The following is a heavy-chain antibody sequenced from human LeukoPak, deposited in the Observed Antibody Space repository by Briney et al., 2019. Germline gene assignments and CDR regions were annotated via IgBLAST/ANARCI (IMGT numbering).Heavy chain of an antibody. CDR2: INHSGST. CDR3: AGPKYYFDY. J-gene: IGHJ4*02. Sequence: SETLSLTCAVYGGSFSGYYWSWIRQPPGKGLEWIGEINHSGSTNYNPSLKSRVNISVDTSKNHFSLKLSSVTAADTAVYYCAGPKYYFDYWGQGTLVTVSS. V-gene: IGHV4-34*01. CDR1: GGSFSGYY.